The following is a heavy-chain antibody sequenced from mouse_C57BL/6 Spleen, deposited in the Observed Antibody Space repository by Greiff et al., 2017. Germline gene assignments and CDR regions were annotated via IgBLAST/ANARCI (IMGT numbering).Heavy chain of an antibody. CDR1: GFTFSSYA. Sequence: EVKLQESGGGLVKPGGSLKLSCAASGFTFSSYAMSWVRQTPEKRLEWVATISDGGSYTYYPDNVKGRFTISRDNAKTNLYLQMSHLKSEDTAMYYCARDDPRVDVWGTGTTVTVSS. J-gene: IGHJ1*03. CDR2: ISDGGSYT. CDR3: ARDDPRVDV. V-gene: IGHV5-4*01.